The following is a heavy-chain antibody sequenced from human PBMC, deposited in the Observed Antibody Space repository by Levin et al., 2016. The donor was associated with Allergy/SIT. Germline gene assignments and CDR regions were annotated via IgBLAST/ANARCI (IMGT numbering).Heavy chain of an antibody. Sequence: WVRQAPGQGLEWMGWINPNSGGTNYAQKFQGWVTMTRDTSISTAYMELSRLRSDDTAVYYCARGTPNDYGGNSRTVYGFDPWGQGTLVTVSS. D-gene: IGHD4-23*01. J-gene: IGHJ5*02. CDR3: ARGTPNDYGGNSRTVYGFDP. V-gene: IGHV1-2*04. CDR2: INPNSGGT.